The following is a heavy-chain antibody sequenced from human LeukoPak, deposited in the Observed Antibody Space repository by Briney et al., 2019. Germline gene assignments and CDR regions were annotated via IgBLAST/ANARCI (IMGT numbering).Heavy chain of an antibody. D-gene: IGHD2-15*01. CDR1: GFTLSSYA. J-gene: IGHJ4*02. CDR2: ISDTGNT. CDR3: AKAPVTTCRGAFCYPFDY. Sequence: GGSLRLSCAASGFTLSSYAMSWVRQAPGKGLEWVSAISDTGNTYHADSVKGRFTISRDSSKNTLFLQMNRLRPEDAAVYYCAKAPVTTCRGAFCYPFDYWGQGTLVTVSS. V-gene: IGHV3-23*01.